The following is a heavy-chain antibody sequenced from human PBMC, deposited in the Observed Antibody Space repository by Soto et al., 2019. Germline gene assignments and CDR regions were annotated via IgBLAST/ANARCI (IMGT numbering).Heavy chain of an antibody. CDR1: GFTFSSYW. V-gene: IGHV3-74*01. CDR3: ARDREDIVVVPAAIDYYYYYMDV. Sequence: WGSLRLSCAASGFTFSSYWMHWVRQAPGKGLVWVSRINSDGSSTSYADSVKGRFTISRDNAKNTLYLQMNSLRAEDTAVYYCARDREDIVVVPAAIDYYYYYMDVWGKGTTVTVSS. D-gene: IGHD2-2*01. CDR2: INSDGSST. J-gene: IGHJ6*03.